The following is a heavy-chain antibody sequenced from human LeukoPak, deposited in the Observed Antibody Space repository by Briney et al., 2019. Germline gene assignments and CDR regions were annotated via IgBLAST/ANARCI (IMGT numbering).Heavy chain of an antibody. V-gene: IGHV3-66*01. CDR3: ASRDKGYYYGMDV. Sequence: GGSLRLSCAASGFTVSGNYMSWVRQAPGKGLEWVSLLYSGGGTYYADSVKGRFSISRDNSKNTLYPQMNSLRAEDTAVYYCASRDKGYYYGMDVWGQGTTVTVSS. CDR1: GFTVSGNY. CDR2: LYSGGGT. D-gene: IGHD5-24*01. J-gene: IGHJ6*02.